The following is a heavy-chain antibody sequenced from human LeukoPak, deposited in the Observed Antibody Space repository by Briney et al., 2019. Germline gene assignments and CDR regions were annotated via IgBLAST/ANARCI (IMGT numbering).Heavy chain of an antibody. V-gene: IGHV3-30*03. CDR1: GFTFDNYG. Sequence: GGSLRLSCAASGFTFDNYGMHWVRQAPGKGLEWVAIISYDGSDKYYADSVKGRFTISRDNSKNTLYLQMNSLRVEDTAVYYCTRSLDYWGQGTLVTVSS. CDR2: ISYDGSDK. CDR3: TRSLDY. J-gene: IGHJ4*02.